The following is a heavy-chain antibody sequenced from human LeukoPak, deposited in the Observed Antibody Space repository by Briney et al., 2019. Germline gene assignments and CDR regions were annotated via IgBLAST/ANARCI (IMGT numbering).Heavy chain of an antibody. CDR1: GFTLSIYG. CDR3: ARRMSSGSNPFDY. V-gene: IGHV3-48*02. Sequence: GSLRLSCAASGFTLSIYGMNWVRQAPGKGLGWVSYISSSGSTIYYADSVKGRFTISRDNAKNSLDLEMNSLRDEDTAVYYCARRMSSGSNPFDYWGQGTLVTVSS. CDR2: ISSSGSTI. J-gene: IGHJ4*02. D-gene: IGHD1-26*01.